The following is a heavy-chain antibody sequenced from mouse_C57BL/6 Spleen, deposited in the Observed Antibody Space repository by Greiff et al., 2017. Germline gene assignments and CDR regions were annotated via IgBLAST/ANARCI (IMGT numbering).Heavy chain of an antibody. V-gene: IGHV1-55*01. CDR2: IDPGSGST. D-gene: IGHD2-5*01. CDR1: GYTFTSYW. Sequence: VQLQQPGAELVKPGASVTMSCKASGYTFTSYWITWVKQRPGQGLEWIGDIDPGSGSTTYNEKFKSKATLTVDTSSSTAYMQHSSLTSEDSAVYCCARYSNFDYWGKGTTLTVSS. J-gene: IGHJ2*01. CDR3: ARYSNFDY.